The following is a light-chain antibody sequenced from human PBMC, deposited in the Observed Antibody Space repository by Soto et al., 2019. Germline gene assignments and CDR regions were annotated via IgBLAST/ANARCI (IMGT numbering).Light chain of an antibody. Sequence: EIVLTQSPGTLSLSPGERATLSCRASQSVSSSYLAWYQQKPGQAHRLLIYGASSSATGIPDRFSGSGSGTDFTLTISRLEPEDFAVYYCQQYGSSLLFTFGPGTKVDIK. CDR3: QQYGSSLLFT. CDR1: QSVSSSY. J-gene: IGKJ3*01. CDR2: GAS. V-gene: IGKV3-20*01.